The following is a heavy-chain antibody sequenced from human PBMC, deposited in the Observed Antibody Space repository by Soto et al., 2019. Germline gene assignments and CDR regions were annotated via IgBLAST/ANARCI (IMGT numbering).Heavy chain of an antibody. J-gene: IGHJ4*02. V-gene: IGHV3-33*01. CDR3: ARDLSRGYSYSSDY. Sequence: QVQLVESGGGVVQPGRSLRLSCAASGFTFSSYGMHWVRQAPGKGLEWVAVIWYDGSNKYYADSVKGRFTISRDNSKNTLYLQMNSLRAEDTAVYYCARDLSRGYSYSSDYWGQGTLVTVSS. D-gene: IGHD5-18*01. CDR2: IWYDGSNK. CDR1: GFTFSSYG.